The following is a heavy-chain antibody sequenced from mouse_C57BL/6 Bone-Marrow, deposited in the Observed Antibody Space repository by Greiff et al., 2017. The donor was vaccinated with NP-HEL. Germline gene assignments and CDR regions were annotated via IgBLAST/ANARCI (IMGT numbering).Heavy chain of an antibody. V-gene: IGHV5-4*01. J-gene: IGHJ2*01. CDR3: ARDRRGTTVVSFDY. Sequence: EVQRVESGGGLVKPGGSLKLSCAASGFTFSSYAMSWVRQTPEKGLEWVATISAGGSYTYYQDNVKGRFTISRDNAKNNRYLQMSHLKSEDTAMYDCARDRRGTTVVSFDYWGQGTTLTVSS. CDR2: ISAGGSYT. D-gene: IGHD1-1*01. CDR1: GFTFSSYA.